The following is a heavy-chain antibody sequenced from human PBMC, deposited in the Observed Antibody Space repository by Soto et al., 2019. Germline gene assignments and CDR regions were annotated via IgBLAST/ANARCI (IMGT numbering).Heavy chain of an antibody. CDR1: GGSFSGYY. D-gene: IGHD6-19*01. CDR3: ARRRTVAGYWYFDL. Sequence: QVQLQQWGAGLLKPSETLSLTCAVYGGSFSGYYWSWIRQPPGKGLEWIGEINHSGSTNYNPSLKSRVTISVDTSKNQCSLKLSSVTAADTAVYYCARRRTVAGYWYFDLWGRGTLVTVSS. J-gene: IGHJ2*01. V-gene: IGHV4-34*01. CDR2: INHSGST.